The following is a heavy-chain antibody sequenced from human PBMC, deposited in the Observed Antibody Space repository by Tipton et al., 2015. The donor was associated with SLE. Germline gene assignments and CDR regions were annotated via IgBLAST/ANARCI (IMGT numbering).Heavy chain of an antibody. J-gene: IGHJ4*02. Sequence: TLSLTCTVSGGSISSYYWSWIRQPPGKGLEWIGYIYYSGSTNYKPSLKSRVTISVDTSKNQFSLKLSSVTAADTAVYYCARVPAVAGSFFDYWGQGTLVTVSS. D-gene: IGHD6-19*01. CDR2: IYYSGST. CDR1: GGSISSYY. V-gene: IGHV4-59*12. CDR3: ARVPAVAGSFFDY.